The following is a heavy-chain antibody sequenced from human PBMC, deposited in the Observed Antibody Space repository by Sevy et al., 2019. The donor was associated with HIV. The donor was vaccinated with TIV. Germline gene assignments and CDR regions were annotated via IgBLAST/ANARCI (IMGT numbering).Heavy chain of an antibody. V-gene: IGHV3-30*18. CDR2: ISHDGINE. CDR3: ANAYSGSYSHSYLYALDV. Sequence: GGSLRLSCIGSGFSFSYYGIHWVRQAPGKGLDWVALISHDGINEYYADSVRGRFTISRDNSKNTVYLEMNSLRNEDTAIYFCANAYSGSYSHSYLYALDVWGQGTTVTVSS. D-gene: IGHD1-26*01. J-gene: IGHJ6*02. CDR1: GFSFSYYG.